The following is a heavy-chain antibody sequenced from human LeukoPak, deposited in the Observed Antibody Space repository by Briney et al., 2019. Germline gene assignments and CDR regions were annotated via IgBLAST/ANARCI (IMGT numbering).Heavy chain of an antibody. J-gene: IGHJ6*04. D-gene: IGHD2/OR15-2a*01. CDR3: ARPIEDV. Sequence: SETLSLTCTVSGGSISPYYWGWIRQPPGKGLEWIGYIYYSGNTNYNPSLKSRVTISVDTSKNQFSLKLSSVTAADTAVYYCARPIEDVWGKGTTVTISS. CDR1: GGSISPYY. V-gene: IGHV4-59*12. CDR2: IYYSGNT.